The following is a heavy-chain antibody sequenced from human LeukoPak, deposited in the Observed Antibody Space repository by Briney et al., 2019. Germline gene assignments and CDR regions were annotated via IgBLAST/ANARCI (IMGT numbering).Heavy chain of an antibody. CDR1: GGSISSYY. CDR2: IYYSGST. CDR3: ARGIWSGYGQGYYYYYMDV. J-gene: IGHJ6*03. D-gene: IGHD3-3*01. Sequence: KSSETLSLTCTVSGGSISSYYWSWIRQPPGKGLEWIGYIYYSGSTNYTPSLKSRVTISVDTSKNQFSLKLSSVTAADTAVYYCARGIWSGYGQGYYYYYMDVWGKGTTVTISS. V-gene: IGHV4-59*01.